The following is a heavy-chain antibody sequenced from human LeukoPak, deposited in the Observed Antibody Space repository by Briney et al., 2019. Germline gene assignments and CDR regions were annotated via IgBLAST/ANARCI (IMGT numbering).Heavy chain of an antibody. D-gene: IGHD3-22*01. CDR1: GFSFNTYW. V-gene: IGHV3-7*01. Sequence: PGGSLRLSCVVSGFSFNTYWMSWVRQAPGKGLEWVANIKQDGSDKSYVGSVKGRFTISRDNAKNSVYLQMNSLRAEDTAVYYCARGPRYYYDSSSYSYFDYWGQGTLVTVSS. CDR2: IKQDGSDK. J-gene: IGHJ4*02. CDR3: ARGPRYYYDSSSYSYFDY.